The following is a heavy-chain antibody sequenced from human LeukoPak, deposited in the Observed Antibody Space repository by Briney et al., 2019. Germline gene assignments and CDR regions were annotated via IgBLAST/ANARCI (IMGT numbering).Heavy chain of an antibody. CDR2: IKRDGSEK. J-gene: IGHJ3*02. V-gene: IGHV3-7*04. Sequence: GGSLRLSCAASGFTFSRYWMSWVRQAPGKGREWVANIKRDGSEKYYVDSVKGRFTISRDNAKNSLYLQMNSLRAEDTAVYYCARDGYSGSYYDIWGQGTMVTVSS. D-gene: IGHD1-26*01. CDR3: ARDGYSGSYYDI. CDR1: GFTFSRYW.